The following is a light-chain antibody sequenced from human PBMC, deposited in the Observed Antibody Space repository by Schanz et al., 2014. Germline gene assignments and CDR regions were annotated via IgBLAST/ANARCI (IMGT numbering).Light chain of an antibody. CDR2: EGS. J-gene: IGLJ2*01. V-gene: IGLV2-14*02. Sequence: QSALTQPASVSGSPGQSITISCTGTSSDVGNYGLVSWYQLHPGKAPKLIIYEGSQRPSTVSNRFSGSKSDNTASLTISGLQTEDEAHYYCSSYTSSSTLIFGGGTKLTVL. CDR1: SSDVGNYGL. CDR3: SSYTSSSTLI.